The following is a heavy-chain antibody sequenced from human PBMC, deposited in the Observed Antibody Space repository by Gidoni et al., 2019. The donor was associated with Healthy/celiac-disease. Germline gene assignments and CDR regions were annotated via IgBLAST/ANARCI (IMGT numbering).Heavy chain of an antibody. D-gene: IGHD4-4*01. CDR3: ARDLRVLGYSNYDPLYNYGMDV. J-gene: IGHJ6*02. Sequence: QVQLVQSGAEVKKPGSSVKVSCKASGGTFSSYAISWVRQAPGQGLEWMGGIIPIFGTANYAQKFQGRVTITADESTSTAYMELSSLRSEDTAVYYCARDLRVLGYSNYDPLYNYGMDVWGQGTTVTVSS. CDR1: GGTFSSYA. V-gene: IGHV1-69*01. CDR2: IIPIFGTA.